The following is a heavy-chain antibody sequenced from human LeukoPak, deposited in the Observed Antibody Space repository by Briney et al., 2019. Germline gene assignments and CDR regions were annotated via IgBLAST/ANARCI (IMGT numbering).Heavy chain of an antibody. CDR3: ARSSGSYYGGYYFDY. D-gene: IGHD1-26*01. J-gene: IGHJ4*02. Sequence: ASVKVSCTASGYTFTGYYMHWVRQAPGQGLEWMGWINPNSGGTNYAQKFQGRVTMTRDTSISTAYMELSRLRSDDTAVYYCARSSGSYYGGYYFDYWGQGTLVTVSS. CDR2: INPNSGGT. CDR1: GYTFTGYY. V-gene: IGHV1-2*02.